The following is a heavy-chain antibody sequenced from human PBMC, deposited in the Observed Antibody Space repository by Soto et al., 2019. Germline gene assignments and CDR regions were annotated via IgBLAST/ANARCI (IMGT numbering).Heavy chain of an antibody. Sequence: QVQLVESAGGVVQPGRSLRLSCAASGFTFSSYAMHWVRQAPGKGLEWVAVISYDGSNKYYADSVKGRFTISRDNSKNTLYLQMNSLRAEDTAVYYCASPVRATVTTWVLYYYGMDVWGQGTTVTVSS. CDR1: GFTFSSYA. CDR2: ISYDGSNK. J-gene: IGHJ6*02. V-gene: IGHV3-30-3*01. D-gene: IGHD4-17*01. CDR3: ASPVRATVTTWVLYYYGMDV.